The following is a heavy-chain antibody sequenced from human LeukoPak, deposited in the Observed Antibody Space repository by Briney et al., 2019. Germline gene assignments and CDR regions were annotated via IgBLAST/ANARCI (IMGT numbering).Heavy chain of an antibody. V-gene: IGHV3-74*01. Sequence: GGSLRLSCAASGFTFSSYRMHWVRQAPGKGPVWVSRIKSDGSTTIYADSVKGRFTISRDNAKSTLYLQMNSLRGEDTAVYYCARDLLGSHTYFFDYWGQGPLVTVSS. D-gene: IGHD2/OR15-2a*01. CDR3: ARDLLGSHTYFFDY. CDR2: IKSDGSTT. CDR1: GFTFSSYR. J-gene: IGHJ4*02.